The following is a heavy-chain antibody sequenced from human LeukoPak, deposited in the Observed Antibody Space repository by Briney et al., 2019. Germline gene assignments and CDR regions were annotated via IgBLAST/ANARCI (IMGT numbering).Heavy chain of an antibody. V-gene: IGHV3-30-3*01. CDR1: GFIFSSYA. CDR3: ASASKAATSGPYFDY. J-gene: IGHJ4*02. D-gene: IGHD6-25*01. CDR2: ISYDGSNK. Sequence: GGSLRLSCAASGFIFSSYAMHWVRQAPGKGLEWVAVISYDGSNKYYADSVKGRFTISRDNSKNTLYLQMNSLRAEDTAVYYCASASKAATSGPYFDYWGQGTLVTVSS.